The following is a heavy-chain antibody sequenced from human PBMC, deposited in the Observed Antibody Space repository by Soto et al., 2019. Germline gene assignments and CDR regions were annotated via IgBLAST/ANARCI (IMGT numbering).Heavy chain of an antibody. V-gene: IGHV3-33*01. CDR3: ARDRRSSYFDY. CDR1: GFTFSSYG. CDR2: IWYDGSNK. Sequence: TGGSLRLSCAASGFTFSSYGMHWVRQAPGKGLEWVAVIWYDGSNKYYADSVKGRFTISRDNSKNTLYLQMNSLRAEDTAVYYCARDRRSSYFDYWGQGTLVTVSS. D-gene: IGHD6-6*01. J-gene: IGHJ4*02.